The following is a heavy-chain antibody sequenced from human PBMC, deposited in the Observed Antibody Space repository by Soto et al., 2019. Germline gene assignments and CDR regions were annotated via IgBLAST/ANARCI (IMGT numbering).Heavy chain of an antibody. D-gene: IGHD3-10*01. CDR3: TTALTRGSLHY. CDR1: GFSSSNAW. J-gene: IGHJ4*02. CDR2: IQTKTTGGTT. Sequence: GESLRLSCVPSGFSSSNAWMSWVRQPPGKVLEWVGRIQTKTTGGTTDYVAPVKPRFTISRDDSKNSKYPQITSLTTEDTAVDYCTTALTRGSLHYWGQGTLVTVSS. V-gene: IGHV3-15*01.